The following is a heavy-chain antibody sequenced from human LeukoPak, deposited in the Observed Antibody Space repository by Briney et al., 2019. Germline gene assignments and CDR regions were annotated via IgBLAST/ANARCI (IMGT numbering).Heavy chain of an antibody. Sequence: GGSLRLSCAASGFTFSSYAMSWVRQAPGKGLGWVSAISGSGGSTYYADSVKGRFTISRDNSKNTLYLQMNSLRAEDTAVYYCAKDPGYSYGYYFDYWGQGTLVTVSS. CDR3: AKDPGYSYGYYFDY. CDR1: GFTFSSYA. D-gene: IGHD5-18*01. J-gene: IGHJ4*02. CDR2: ISGSGGST. V-gene: IGHV3-23*01.